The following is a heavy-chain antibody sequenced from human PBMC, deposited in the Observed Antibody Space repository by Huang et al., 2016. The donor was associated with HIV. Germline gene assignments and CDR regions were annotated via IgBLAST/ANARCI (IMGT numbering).Heavy chain of an antibody. J-gene: IGHJ4*02. CDR1: GESCSDFF. CDR2: INQSGRT. D-gene: IGHD6-13*01. V-gene: IGHV4-34*02. Sequence: QVQLEQWGARLLKPSETLSLTCAVSGESCSDFFWRWIRQPPGKGLEWIGEINQSGRTNYNPSLKSRVTIAVDTSKRQFSLKLKSVTAADTSMYYCARGRGSSWSLFDTWGQGSLVTVFS. CDR3: ARGRGSSWSLFDT.